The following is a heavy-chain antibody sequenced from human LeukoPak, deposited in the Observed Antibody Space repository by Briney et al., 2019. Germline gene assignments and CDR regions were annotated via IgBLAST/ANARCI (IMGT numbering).Heavy chain of an antibody. CDR1: GGSISSYY. J-gene: IGHJ4*02. Sequence: SETLSLTCTVSGGSISSYYWSWIRQPPGKGLEWIGYIYYSGGTNYNPSLKSRVTISVDTSKNQFSLKLSSVTAADTAVYYCSRSYYYDSSGYYPGYWGQGTLVTVSS. V-gene: IGHV4-59*12. CDR2: IYYSGGT. CDR3: SRSYYYDSSGYYPGY. D-gene: IGHD3-22*01.